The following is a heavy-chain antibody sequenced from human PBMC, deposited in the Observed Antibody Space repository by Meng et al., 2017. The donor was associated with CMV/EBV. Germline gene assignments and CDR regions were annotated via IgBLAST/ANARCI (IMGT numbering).Heavy chain of an antibody. CDR3: ARYKYGYCSSTSCLRRHNWFDP. CDR1: GGTFSSYA. D-gene: IGHD2-2*01. V-gene: IGHV1-69*05. CDR2: IIPIFGTA. Sequence: SVKVSCKASGGTFSSYAISWVRQAPGQGLEWMGGIIPIFGTANYAQKFQGRVTITTDESTSTAYMKLSSMTAADTAVYYCARYKYGYCSSTSCLRRHNWFDPWGQGTLVTVSS. J-gene: IGHJ5*02.